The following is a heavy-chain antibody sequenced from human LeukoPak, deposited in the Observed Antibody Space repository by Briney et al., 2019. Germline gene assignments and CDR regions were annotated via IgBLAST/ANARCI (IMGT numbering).Heavy chain of an antibody. CDR1: GGSISSSSYY. V-gene: IGHV4-39*01. D-gene: IGHD3-22*01. Sequence: SETLSLTCTVSGGSISSSSYYWGWIRQPPGKGLEWIGSIYYSRSTYYNPSLKSRVTISVDTSKNQFSLKLSSLTAADTAVYYCARGVTMIVVVIHDWYFDLWGRGTLVTVSS. J-gene: IGHJ2*01. CDR3: ARGVTMIVVVIHDWYFDL. CDR2: IYYSRST.